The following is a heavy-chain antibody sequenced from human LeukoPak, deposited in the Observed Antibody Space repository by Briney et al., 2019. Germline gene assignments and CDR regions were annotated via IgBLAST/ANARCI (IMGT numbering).Heavy chain of an antibody. CDR3: ARGGGSYHFDY. J-gene: IGHJ4*02. D-gene: IGHD1-26*01. V-gene: IGHV3-11*01. CDR1: GFSFSDYY. CDR2: ISNSGSIT. Sequence: GGSLRLSCAASGFSFSDYYMTWIRQAPGKGLEWVSYISNSGSITYNADSVKGRFTISRDNAKNSLYLQMNSLRAEDTAVYYCARGGGSYHFDYWGQGTLVTVSS.